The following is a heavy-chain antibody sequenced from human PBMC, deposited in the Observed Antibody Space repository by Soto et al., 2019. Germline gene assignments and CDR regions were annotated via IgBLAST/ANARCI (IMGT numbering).Heavy chain of an antibody. Sequence: GGSLRLSCAASGFTFSSYAMSWVRQAPGKGLEWVSAISGSGGSTYYADSVKGRFTISRDNSKNTLDLQMNSLRAEDTAVYYCAKSRERCSSTSCYVYYYYGMDVWGQGTTVTVSS. CDR3: AKSRERCSSTSCYVYYYYGMDV. J-gene: IGHJ6*02. V-gene: IGHV3-23*01. CDR2: ISGSGGST. CDR1: GFTFSSYA. D-gene: IGHD2-2*01.